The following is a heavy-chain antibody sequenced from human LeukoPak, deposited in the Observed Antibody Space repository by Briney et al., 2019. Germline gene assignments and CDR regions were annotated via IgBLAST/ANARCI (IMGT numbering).Heavy chain of an antibody. V-gene: IGHV3-7*03. Sequence: QTGGSLRLSCVASGFTFGKYWMSWVRQAPGKELEWVANIKLDGSEKNYVDSVKGRFTISRDNTKNSLYLQMNSLRVEDTAVLYCARDQYDTWSRRGNFDSWGQGTLVTVSS. CDR1: GFTFGKYW. CDR3: ARDQYDTWSRRGNFDS. CDR2: IKLDGSEK. J-gene: IGHJ4*02. D-gene: IGHD3-3*01.